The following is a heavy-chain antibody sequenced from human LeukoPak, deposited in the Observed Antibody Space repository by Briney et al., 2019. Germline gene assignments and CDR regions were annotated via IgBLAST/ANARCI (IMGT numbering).Heavy chain of an antibody. J-gene: IGHJ4*02. D-gene: IGHD1-26*01. V-gene: IGHV1-69*05. CDR1: GYTFTSYY. CDR2: IIPIFGTA. Sequence: SVKVSCKASGYTFTSYYMHWMLQAPGQGLEWMGRIIPIFGTANYAQKFQGRVTITTDESTSTAYMELSSLRSEDTAVYYCAREGGATEFDYWGQGTLVTVSS. CDR3: AREGGATEFDY.